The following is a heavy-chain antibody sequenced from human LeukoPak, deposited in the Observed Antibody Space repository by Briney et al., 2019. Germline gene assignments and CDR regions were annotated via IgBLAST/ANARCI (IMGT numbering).Heavy chain of an antibody. D-gene: IGHD4-17*01. CDR1: GFTFRSYG. CDR3: ARVRGGDYGYIGFDP. V-gene: IGHV3-33*01. Sequence: GRSLRLSCAAYGFTFRSYGMHWVRQAPGKGLEWVAVIWYDGSNKYYADSVKGRFTISRDNSKNTLYLQMNGLRAEDTAVYYCARVRGGDYGYIGFDPWGQGTLVTVSS. J-gene: IGHJ5*02. CDR2: IWYDGSNK.